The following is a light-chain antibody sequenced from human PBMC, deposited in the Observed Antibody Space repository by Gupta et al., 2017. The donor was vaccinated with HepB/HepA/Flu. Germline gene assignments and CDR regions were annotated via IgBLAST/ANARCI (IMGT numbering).Light chain of an antibody. CDR1: TLRSYY. V-gene: IGLV3-19*01. CDR3: NARDSSGNKV. CDR2: DKN. Sequence: SSELTHDPAVSVALGQTVRITCQGDTLRSYYASWYQQKPGQAPVLVIYDKNIRPSGIPDRFSGSSSGNTASLTITEAQAEEEADYYCNARDSSGNKVFGGGTKLTVL. J-gene: IGLJ2*01.